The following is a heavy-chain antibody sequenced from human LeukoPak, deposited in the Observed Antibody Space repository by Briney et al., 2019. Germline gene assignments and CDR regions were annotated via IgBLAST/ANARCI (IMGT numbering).Heavy chain of an antibody. V-gene: IGHV1-8*01. CDR3: ARVSGPADV. J-gene: IGHJ6*02. Sequence: ASVKVSCKASGYTFTSYDIDWVRQATGQGLEWMGWTNPNSGNTGYAQKFQGRVTMTRNTSISTAYMELSSLRSEDTAVCYCARVSGPADVWGQGTTVTVSS. CDR2: TNPNSGNT. CDR1: GYTFTSYD.